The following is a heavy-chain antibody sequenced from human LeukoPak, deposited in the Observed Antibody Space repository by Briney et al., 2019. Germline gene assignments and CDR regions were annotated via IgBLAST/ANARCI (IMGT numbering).Heavy chain of an antibody. D-gene: IGHD5-18*01. J-gene: IGHJ4*02. V-gene: IGHV3-11*04. Sequence: LSLTCTVSGGSISTSNYYWGWIRQPPGKGLEWVSYISSSGSTIYYADSVKGRFTISRDNAKNSLYLQMNSLRAEDTAVYYCARVKREYSYGPSDYWGQGTLVTVSS. CDR1: GGSISTSNYY. CDR3: ARVKREYSYGPSDY. CDR2: ISSSGSTI.